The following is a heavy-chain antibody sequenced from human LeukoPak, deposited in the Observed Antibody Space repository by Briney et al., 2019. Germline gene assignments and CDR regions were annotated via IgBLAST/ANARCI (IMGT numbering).Heavy chain of an antibody. CDR3: AKGGVTTYGYFDY. D-gene: IGHD2-21*02. CDR1: GFIFDGYA. V-gene: IGHV3-43*02. CDR2: ISGDGGST. Sequence: PGGSLRLSCAASGFIFDGYAMHWVRQAPGKGLEWVSLISGDGGSTYYADSVKGRFTISRDNSKNSLYLQMSSLRTEDTALYYCAKGGVTTYGYFDYWGQGTLVTVTS. J-gene: IGHJ4*02.